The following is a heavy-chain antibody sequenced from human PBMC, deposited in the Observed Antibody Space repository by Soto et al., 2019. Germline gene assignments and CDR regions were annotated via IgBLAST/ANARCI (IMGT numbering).Heavy chain of an antibody. CDR2: INHSGST. Sequence: PSDTLYVTCAVYGGSFSIYYWSWIRQPPGKGLEWIGEINHSGSTNYNPSLKSRVTISVDTSKNQFSLKLSSVTAADTAVYYCARGGGIWPQGWFDPWGQGTLVTVSS. J-gene: IGHJ5*02. D-gene: IGHD3-16*01. CDR3: ARGGGIWPQGWFDP. CDR1: GGSFSIYY. V-gene: IGHV4-34*01.